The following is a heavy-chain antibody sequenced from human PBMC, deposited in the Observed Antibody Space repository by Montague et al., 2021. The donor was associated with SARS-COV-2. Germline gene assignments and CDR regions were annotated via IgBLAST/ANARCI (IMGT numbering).Heavy chain of an antibody. CDR1: GVSISNFY. CDR2: VFYSGTT. Sequence: SETLSLTCTVSGVSISNFYWSWLRQPPGRGLEWIAYVFYSGTTSYNPSLQSRATISVDTSKNQFSLRLDSVTAADTAVYYCARDESTRPRCDFDHWGRGTLVTVSS. J-gene: IGHJ2*01. CDR3: ARDESTRPRCDFDH. D-gene: IGHD3-3*01. V-gene: IGHV4-59*01.